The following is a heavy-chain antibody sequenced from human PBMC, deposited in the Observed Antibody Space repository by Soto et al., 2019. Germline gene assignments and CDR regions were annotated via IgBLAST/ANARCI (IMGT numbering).Heavy chain of an antibody. V-gene: IGHV3-23*01. CDR2: ISGSGGST. J-gene: IGHJ6*03. Sequence: HPGGSLRLSCAASGFTFSSYAMSWVRQAPGKGLEWVSAISGSGGSTYYADSVKGRFTISRDNSKNTLYLQMNSLRAEDTAVYYCANRRGNYYYMDVWGKGTTVTVSS. D-gene: IGHD2-15*01. CDR1: GFTFSSYA. CDR3: ANRRGNYYYMDV.